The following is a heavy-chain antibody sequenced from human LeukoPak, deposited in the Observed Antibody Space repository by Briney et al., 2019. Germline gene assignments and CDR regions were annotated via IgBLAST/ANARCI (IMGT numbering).Heavy chain of an antibody. Sequence: GSLRLSRAASGFTFSSYAMSWVRQAPGKGLEWVSAIGGSGSRRYHADSVKGRFTISRDNSRNTLYLQMNSLRAEDTAVYYCARAYADSGDYEAYWGQGTLVTVSS. CDR1: GFTFSSYA. J-gene: IGHJ4*02. CDR2: IGGSGSRR. D-gene: IGHD4-17*01. V-gene: IGHV3-23*01. CDR3: ARAYADSGDYEAY.